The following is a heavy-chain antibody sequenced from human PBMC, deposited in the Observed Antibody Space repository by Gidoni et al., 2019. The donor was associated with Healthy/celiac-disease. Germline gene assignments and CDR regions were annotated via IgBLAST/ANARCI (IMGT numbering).Heavy chain of an antibody. CDR3: AKDSSELSFQGY. V-gene: IGHV3-23*01. CDR1: GFTFSSYA. CDR2: ISGSGGST. Sequence: EVQLLESGGGLVQPGGSLRLSCAASGFTFSSYAMSWVRQAPGKGLGGVSAISGSGGSTYYADSVKGRFTISRDNSKNTLYLQMNSLRAEDTAVYYCAKDSSELSFQGYWGQGTLVTVSS. D-gene: IGHD1-1*01. J-gene: IGHJ4*02.